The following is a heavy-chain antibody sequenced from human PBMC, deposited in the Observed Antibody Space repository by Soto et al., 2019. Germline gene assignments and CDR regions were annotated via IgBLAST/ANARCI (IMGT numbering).Heavy chain of an antibody. CDR1: GDSVSSKSAA. CDR2: TYYRSKWNN. D-gene: IGHD1-1*01. CDR3: ARGHAGTMDV. V-gene: IGHV6-1*01. J-gene: IGHJ6*02. Sequence: SQTLSLTCAISGDSVSSKSAAWNWIRQSPSRGLEWLGRTYYRSKWNNNYAVSVKSRITINPDTSKNQFSLQVNSVTPEDTAMYFCARGHAGTMDVWGQGTTVTVSS.